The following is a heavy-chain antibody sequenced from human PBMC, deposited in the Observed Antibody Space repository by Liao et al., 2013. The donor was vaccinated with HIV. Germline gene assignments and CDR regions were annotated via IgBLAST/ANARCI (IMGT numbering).Heavy chain of an antibody. CDR3: ARSMLLRPNWFDP. D-gene: IGHD2-15*01. J-gene: IGHJ5*02. CDR1: GGSISSGSYY. V-gene: IGHV4-61*02. Sequence: QVQLQESGPGLVKPSQTLSLTCTVSGGSISSGSYYWSWIRQPAGKGLEWIGRISTSGSTNYNPSLKSRVTISVDTSKNQFSLKLSSVTAADTAVYYCARSMLLRPNWFDPWGQGTLVTVSS. CDR2: ISTSGST.